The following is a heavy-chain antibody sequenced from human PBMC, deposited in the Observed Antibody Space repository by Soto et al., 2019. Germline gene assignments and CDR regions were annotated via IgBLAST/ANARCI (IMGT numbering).Heavy chain of an antibody. J-gene: IGHJ5*02. Sequence: QVQLQESGPGLVKPSETLSLTCTVSGGSVSRTSYYWSWIRQPPGKGRDYIGYISYRGITSYSPSLQSRVTISVDKSKNQCSLRLTSVTAADTAIYYCASLYCTRTSCDINPWGQGTLVTVSS. CDR1: GGSVSRTSYY. CDR3: ASLYCTRTSCDINP. V-gene: IGHV4-61*01. CDR2: ISYRGIT. D-gene: IGHD2-2*02.